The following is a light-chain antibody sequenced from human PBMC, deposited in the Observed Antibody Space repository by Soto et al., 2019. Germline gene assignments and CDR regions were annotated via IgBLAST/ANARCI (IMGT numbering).Light chain of an antibody. V-gene: IGLV2-14*01. CDR2: EVD. Sequence: QSALTQPPSASGSPGQSVTISCTGTSSDVGTYNYVSWYQQYPGKAPKLMIYEVDNRPSGVSNRFSGSKSGNTASLTISGLQADDEADYYCSSFTSGNTWVFGGGTQLTVL. J-gene: IGLJ3*02. CDR3: SSFTSGNTWV. CDR1: SSDVGTYNY.